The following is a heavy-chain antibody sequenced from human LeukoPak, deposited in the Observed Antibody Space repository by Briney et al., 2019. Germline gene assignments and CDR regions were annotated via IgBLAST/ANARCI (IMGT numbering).Heavy chain of an antibody. Sequence: SAKISCKASGGTFSSYAISWVRQAPGQGLEWMGGIIPLFGAANYAQKFQDRVTITADESTSTFYMELSSLRSEDTAVYYCASFLDCSGGSCYYMDYYYMDVWGKGTTVTISS. D-gene: IGHD2-15*01. CDR3: ASFLDCSGGSCYYMDYYYMDV. CDR1: GGTFSSYA. V-gene: IGHV1-69*13. J-gene: IGHJ6*03. CDR2: IIPLFGAA.